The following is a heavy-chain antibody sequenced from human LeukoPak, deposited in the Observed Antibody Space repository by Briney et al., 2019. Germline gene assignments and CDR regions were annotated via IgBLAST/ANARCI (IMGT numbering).Heavy chain of an antibody. V-gene: IGHV1-2*02. CDR1: GYTFTGYY. CDR3: ARDGLPYCGGDCYRTGGAFDI. CDR2: IIPNSGGT. Sequence: ASVKVSCKASGYTFTGYYMHWVRQAPGQGLEWMGWIIPNSGGTNYAQKFQGRVTMTRDTSISTAYMELSRLRSDDTAVYYCARDGLPYCGGDCYRTGGAFDIWGQGTMVTVSS. J-gene: IGHJ3*02. D-gene: IGHD2-21*01.